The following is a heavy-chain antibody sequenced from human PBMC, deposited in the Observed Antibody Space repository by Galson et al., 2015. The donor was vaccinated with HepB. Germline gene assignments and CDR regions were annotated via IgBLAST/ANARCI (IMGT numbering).Heavy chain of an antibody. J-gene: IGHJ5*02. CDR3: ARKTDYGDYGEWFDP. V-gene: IGHV4-4*02. CDR2: IHHSGST. CDR1: GGSITSNYW. D-gene: IGHD4-17*01. Sequence: SETLSLTCTVSGGSITSNYWWSWVRQSPEKGLEWIAEIHHSGSTYYNPSLKSRVTISVDTSKNQFSLKLSSVTAADTAVYYCARKTDYGDYGEWFDPWGQGTLVTVSS.